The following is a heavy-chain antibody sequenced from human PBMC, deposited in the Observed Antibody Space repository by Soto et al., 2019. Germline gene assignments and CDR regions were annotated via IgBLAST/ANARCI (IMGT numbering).Heavy chain of an antibody. J-gene: IGHJ3*02. V-gene: IGHV1-18*01. Sequence: ASVKVSCKASGYTFTRYGISWVRQAPGQGLEWMGWISAYNGNTNYAQKLQGRVTMTTDTSTSTAYMELRSLRSDDTAVYYCARDKDFWSGYHDAFDIWGQGTMVTVSS. CDR3: ARDKDFWSGYHDAFDI. CDR2: ISAYNGNT. D-gene: IGHD3-3*01. CDR1: GYTFTRYG.